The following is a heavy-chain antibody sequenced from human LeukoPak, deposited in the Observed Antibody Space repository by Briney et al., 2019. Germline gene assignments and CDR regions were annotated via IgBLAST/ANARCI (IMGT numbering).Heavy chain of an antibody. CDR2: IIPIFGTT. Sequence: GASVTVSFKASGGTFNTYAISWVRQAPGQGREWMGGIIPIFGTTNYAQNFQGRATITADKSTTTAYMELSSLRSEDTAVYYCARGIWEVRQGVTPLDPFDPWGQGTLVTVSS. J-gene: IGHJ5*02. CDR3: ARGIWEVRQGVTPLDPFDP. V-gene: IGHV1-69*06. D-gene: IGHD3-16*01. CDR1: GGTFNTYA.